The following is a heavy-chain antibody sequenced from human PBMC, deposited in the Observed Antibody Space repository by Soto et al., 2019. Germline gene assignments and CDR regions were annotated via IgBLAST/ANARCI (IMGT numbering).Heavy chain of an antibody. CDR3: AKDMSGSSSLGGWFDP. CDR2: ISWNSGSI. D-gene: IGHD3-16*01. J-gene: IGHJ5*02. CDR1: GFTFDDYA. Sequence: GGSLRLSCAASGFTFDDYAMHWVRQAPGKGLEWVSGISWNSGSIGYADSVKGRFTISRDNAKNSLYLQMNSLRAEDTALYYCAKDMSGSSSLGGWFDPWGQGTLVTVSS. V-gene: IGHV3-9*01.